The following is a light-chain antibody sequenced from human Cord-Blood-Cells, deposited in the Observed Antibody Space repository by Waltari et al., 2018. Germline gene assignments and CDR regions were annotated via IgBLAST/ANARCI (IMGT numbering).Light chain of an antibody. Sequence: DIQMTQSPSSLSASVGDRVTITCRASQSISSYLNWYQQKPGKAPKLLVYAASSLQSGVPARFSGSGSGTDCTLTISSLQPEDFATYYCQQSYSTPYTFGQGTNLEIK. CDR1: QSISSY. V-gene: IGKV1-39*01. J-gene: IGKJ2*01. CDR3: QQSYSTPYT. CDR2: AAS.